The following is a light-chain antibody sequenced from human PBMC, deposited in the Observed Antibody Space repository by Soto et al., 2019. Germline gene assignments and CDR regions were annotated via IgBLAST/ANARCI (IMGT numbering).Light chain of an antibody. J-gene: IGKJ1*01. V-gene: IGKV3-20*01. CDR3: QQYGSSGT. Sequence: EIVMTQSPATLSVSPGERATLSCRASQSVGSYLAWYQQKPGQALRVLIYEASNRATGIPARFSGSGSGTDFTLTISRLEPEDFAVYYCQQYGSSGTFGQGTKVDIK. CDR2: EAS. CDR1: QSVGSY.